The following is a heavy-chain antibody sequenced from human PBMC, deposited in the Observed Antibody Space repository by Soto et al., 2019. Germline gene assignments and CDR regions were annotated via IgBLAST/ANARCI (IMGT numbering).Heavy chain of an antibody. CDR2: IYSGGST. V-gene: IGHV3-53*01. D-gene: IGHD3-10*01. CDR1: GFTVSSNY. CDR3: ARFKTSYYYGSGSYLSSYYGMDV. Sequence: LRLSCAASGFTVSSNYMSWVRQAPGKGLEWVSVIYSGGSTYYADSVKGRFTISRDNSKNTLYLQMNSLRAEDTAVYYCARFKTSYYYGSGSYLSSYYGMDVWGQGTTVTVSS. J-gene: IGHJ6*02.